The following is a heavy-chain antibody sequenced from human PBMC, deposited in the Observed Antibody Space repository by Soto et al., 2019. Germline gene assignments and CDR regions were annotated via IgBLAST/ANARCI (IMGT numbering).Heavy chain of an antibody. J-gene: IGHJ6*02. D-gene: IGHD3-9*01. V-gene: IGHV1-69*13. CDR3: ARDDILTGPTSQYYYGMDV. CDR2: IIPIFGTA. CDR1: GGTFSSYA. Sequence: SVKVSCKASGGTFSSYAISWVRQAPGQGLEWMGGIIPIFGTANYAQKFQGRVTITADESTSTAYMELSSLRSEDTAVYYCARDDILTGPTSQYYYGMDVWGQGTTVTV.